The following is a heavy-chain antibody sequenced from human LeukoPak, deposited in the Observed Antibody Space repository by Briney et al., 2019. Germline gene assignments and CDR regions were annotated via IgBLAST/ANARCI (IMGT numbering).Heavy chain of an antibody. J-gene: IGHJ4*02. CDR3: ARQTTVATDC. D-gene: IGHD4-23*01. CDR2: ISYDGSNK. Sequence: GGSRRLSWAASGFTLSSYAMHWVSQAPGKGLEWVAVISYDGSNKYYADSVKGRFTISRDNSKNTLYLQMNSLRVEDTAVYYCARQTTVATDCWGQGTLVTVSS. CDR1: GFTLSSYA. V-gene: IGHV3-30*03.